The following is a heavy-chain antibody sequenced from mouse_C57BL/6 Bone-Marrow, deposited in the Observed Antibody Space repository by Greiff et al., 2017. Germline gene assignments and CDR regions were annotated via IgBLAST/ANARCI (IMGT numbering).Heavy chain of an antibody. CDR3: ARHELTWDY. J-gene: IGHJ2*01. D-gene: IGHD1-3*01. Sequence: EVKLMESGGGLVKPGGSLKLSCAASGFTFSSYTMSWVRQTPEKRLEWVATIRGGGGNTYYPDSVKGRFPISRDNAKNTLYLQMSSLRSEDTALYYCARHELTWDYWGQGTTLTVSS. V-gene: IGHV5-9*01. CDR2: IRGGGGNT. CDR1: GFTFSSYT.